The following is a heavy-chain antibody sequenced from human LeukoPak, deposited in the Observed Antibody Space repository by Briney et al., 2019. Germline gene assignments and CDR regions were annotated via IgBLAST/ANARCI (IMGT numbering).Heavy chain of an antibody. J-gene: IGHJ4*02. V-gene: IGHV3-20*04. CDR3: ARDGEYCSSTSCYGY. Sequence: RSGGSLRLSCAASGFTFDDYGMSWVRQAPGKGLEWVSGINWNGGSTGYADSVKGRFTNSRDNAKNSLYLQMNSLRAEDTALYYCARDGEYCSSTSCYGYWGQGTLVTVSS. D-gene: IGHD2-2*01. CDR1: GFTFDDYG. CDR2: INWNGGST.